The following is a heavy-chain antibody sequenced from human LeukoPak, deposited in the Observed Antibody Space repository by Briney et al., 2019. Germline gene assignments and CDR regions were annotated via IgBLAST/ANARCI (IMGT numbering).Heavy chain of an antibody. CDR2: IYYSGST. CDR1: GGSISSGGYY. V-gene: IGHV4-31*03. D-gene: IGHD6-13*01. Sequence: SETLSLTCTVSGGSISSGGYYWSWIRQHPGKGLEWIGYIYYSGSTYYNPSLKSRVTISVDTSKNQFSLKLSSVTAADTAVYYCARAPSAATGYFDYWGQGTLVTVSS. CDR3: ARAPSAATGYFDY. J-gene: IGHJ4*02.